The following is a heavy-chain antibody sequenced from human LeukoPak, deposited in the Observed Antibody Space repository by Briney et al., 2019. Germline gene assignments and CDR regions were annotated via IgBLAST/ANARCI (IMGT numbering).Heavy chain of an antibody. J-gene: IGHJ4*02. D-gene: IGHD3-10*01. V-gene: IGHV4-38-2*02. CDR2: FLLSGGT. Sequence: SETLSHTRTVSGYSISSGYYWGWIRQPPGKGLGGIGRFLLSGGTYYNPSLKSRVSISVDTSQNQFSLRLSSVTAAATAVYYCARLLWFGELTEEIDYWGQGTLVTVSS. CDR3: ARLLWFGELTEEIDY. CDR1: GYSISSGYY.